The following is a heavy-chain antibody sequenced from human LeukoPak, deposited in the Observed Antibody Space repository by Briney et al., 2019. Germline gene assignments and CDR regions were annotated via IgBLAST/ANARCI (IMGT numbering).Heavy chain of an antibody. CDR1: GYTFTSYG. D-gene: IGHD6-13*01. CDR2: INPSGGST. CDR3: ARAKRIAAAAEDV. V-gene: IGHV1-46*01. Sequence: ASVKVSCKASGYTFTSYGISWVRQAPGQGLEWMGIINPSGGSTSYAQKFQGRVTITADESTSTAYMELSSLRSEDTAVYYCARAKRIAAAAEDVWGQGTTVTVSS. J-gene: IGHJ6*02.